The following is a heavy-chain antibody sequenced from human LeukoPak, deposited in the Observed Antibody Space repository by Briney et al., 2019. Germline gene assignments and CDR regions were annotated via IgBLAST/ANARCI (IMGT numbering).Heavy chain of an antibody. Sequence: ASVKVSCKASGYTFTSYGISWVRQAPGQGLEWMGWISAYNGNTNYAQKLQGRVTMTTDTSTSTAYMELRSLGSDDTAVNYCARVDCSSTSCWAPDYWGQGTLVTVSS. D-gene: IGHD2-2*01. CDR3: ARVDCSSTSCWAPDY. CDR2: ISAYNGNT. V-gene: IGHV1-18*01. J-gene: IGHJ4*02. CDR1: GYTFTSYG.